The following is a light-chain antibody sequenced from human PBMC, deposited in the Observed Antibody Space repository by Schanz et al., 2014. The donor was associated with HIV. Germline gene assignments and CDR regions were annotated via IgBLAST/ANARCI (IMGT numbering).Light chain of an antibody. CDR1: SSNIGAGYD. CDR3: CSYTTTSTYV. CDR2: GNT. J-gene: IGLJ1*01. V-gene: IGLV1-40*01. Sequence: QSVLTQPPSVSGAPGQRVTISCAGNSSNIGAGYDVHWYQQLPRTAPKLLIYGNTNRPSGVPDRFSGSKSGTSASLAITGLQAEDEADYYCCSYTTTSTYVFGAGTKVTVL.